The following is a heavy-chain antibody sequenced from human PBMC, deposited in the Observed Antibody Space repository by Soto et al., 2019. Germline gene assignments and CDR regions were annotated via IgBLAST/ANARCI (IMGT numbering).Heavy chain of an antibody. Sequence: ASVKVSCKASGYTFTSYAMHWVRQAPGQRLEWMGWINAGNGNTKYSQKFQGRVTITRDPSASTAYMELSSLRSEDTAVYYCARDGYEAPKTGKDSYFDYWGQGTLVTVSS. J-gene: IGHJ4*02. CDR2: INAGNGNT. CDR1: GYTFTSYA. V-gene: IGHV1-3*01. CDR3: ARDGYEAPKTGKDSYFDY. D-gene: IGHD5-18*01.